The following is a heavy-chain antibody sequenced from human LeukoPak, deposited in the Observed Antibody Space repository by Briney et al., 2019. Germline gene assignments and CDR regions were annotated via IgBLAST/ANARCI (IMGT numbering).Heavy chain of an antibody. V-gene: IGHV1-69*05. CDR3: ARRARGSYSAAFDI. CDR1: GGTFSSYA. D-gene: IGHD1-26*01. Sequence: LVKVSCKASGGTFSSYAISWVRQAPGQGLEWMGGIIPIFGTANYAQKFQGRVTITTDESTSTAYMELSSLRSEDTAVYYCARRARGSYSAAFDIWGQGTMVTVSS. J-gene: IGHJ3*02. CDR2: IIPIFGTA.